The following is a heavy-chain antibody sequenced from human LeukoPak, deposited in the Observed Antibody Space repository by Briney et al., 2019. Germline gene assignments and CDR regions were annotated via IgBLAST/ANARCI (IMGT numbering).Heavy chain of an antibody. CDR3: ATDGAGLDT. CDR1: GFTFNDYY. Sequence: GGSLRLSCAASGFTFNDYYMSWICQAPGKGLEWLSDINIGGTNTDNADSVKRRFTISRDNAKKALYLEMNNLRAEDTAVYYCATDGAGLDTWGQGVLVTVSS. CDR2: INIGGTNT. J-gene: IGHJ5*02. V-gene: IGHV3-11*01.